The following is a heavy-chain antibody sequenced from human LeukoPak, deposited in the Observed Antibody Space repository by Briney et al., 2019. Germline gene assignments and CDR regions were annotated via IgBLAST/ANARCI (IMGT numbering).Heavy chain of an antibody. CDR3: ARDPVGNYEHGYYYGMDV. CDR2: IYYSGST. J-gene: IGHJ6*02. CDR1: GGSISSYY. V-gene: IGHV4-59*01. D-gene: IGHD3-3*01. Sequence: KTSETLSLTCTVSGGSISSYYWSWIRQPPGKGLEWIGYIYYSGSTNYNPSLKSRVTISVDTSKNQFSLKLSSVTAADTAVYYCARDPVGNYEHGYYYGMDVWGQGTTATVSS.